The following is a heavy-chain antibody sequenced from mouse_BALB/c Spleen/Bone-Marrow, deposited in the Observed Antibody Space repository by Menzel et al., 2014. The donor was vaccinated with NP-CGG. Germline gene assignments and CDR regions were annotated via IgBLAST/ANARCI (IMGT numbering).Heavy chain of an antibody. CDR3: AREYPRAMDY. J-gene: IGHJ4*01. CDR2: IYPGTGGT. Sequence: QVQLQQSGAELVRPGASVKLSCKTSGYIFTSYWIHWVKQRSGQGLEWIARIYPGTGGTYYNEKFRGKATLTADKSSSTAYMPLSSLKSEDSGVYFCAREYPRAMDYWGQGTSVTVSS. CDR1: GYIFTSYW. D-gene: IGHD2-10*02. V-gene: IGHV1S132*01.